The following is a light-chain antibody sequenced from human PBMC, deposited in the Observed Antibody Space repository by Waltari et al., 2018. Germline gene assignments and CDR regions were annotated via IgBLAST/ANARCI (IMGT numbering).Light chain of an antibody. J-gene: IGLJ1*01. CDR1: ALPTNN. Sequence: SNELTQPPSVSVSPGQTARITCSGDALPTNNASWYQQKSGQAPVLVIYEDITRPSGIPERFSGSSSGTVATLTISGAQVEDEADYYCHSLNSVGNGYVFGTGTKFTVL. CDR2: EDI. CDR3: HSLNSVGNGYV. V-gene: IGLV3-10*01.